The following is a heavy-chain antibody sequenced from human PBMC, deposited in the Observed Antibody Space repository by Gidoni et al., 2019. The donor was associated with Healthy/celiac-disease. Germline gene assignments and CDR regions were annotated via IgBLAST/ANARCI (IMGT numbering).Heavy chain of an antibody. D-gene: IGHD4-17*01. V-gene: IGHV2-5*02. J-gene: IGHJ1*01. CDR3: AHPDYGGNFQH. CDR1: GFSLSTSGVG. Sequence: QITLKESGPTLVKHTQTLTLTCTFSGFSLSTSGVGVGWIRQPPGKDLEWLALSYWDDAKRYSPSLTSRLTITKDTSKNQVVLTMTHMDPVDTATYSCAHPDYGGNFQHWGQGTLVTVSS. CDR2: SYWDDAK.